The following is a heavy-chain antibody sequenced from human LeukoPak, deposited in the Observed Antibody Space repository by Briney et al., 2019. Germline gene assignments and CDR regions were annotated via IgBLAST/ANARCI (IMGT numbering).Heavy chain of an antibody. CDR3: VRRSSGYYFDY. D-gene: IGHD6-19*01. CDR2: ISSSGSTT. V-gene: IGHV3-48*03. CDR1: GFTFSSYE. Sequence: PGGSLRLSCAASGFTFSSYEMNWVRQAPGKGLEWVSYISSSGSTTYYADSVKGRFTISRDNAKNSLYLQINSLRAEDTAVYYCVRRSSGYYFDYWGQGTLVTVSS. J-gene: IGHJ4*02.